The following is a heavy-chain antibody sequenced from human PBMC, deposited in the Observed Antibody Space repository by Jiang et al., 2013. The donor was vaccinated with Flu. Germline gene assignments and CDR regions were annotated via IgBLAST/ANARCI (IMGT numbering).Heavy chain of an antibody. V-gene: IGHV1-3*01. CDR3: ARGPAYGSGSYNWFDP. J-gene: IGHJ5*02. Sequence: GQRLEWMGWIKRWQMVTQNNSQKFQGRVTITRDTSASTAYMELSSLRSEDTAVYYCARGPAYGSGSYNWFDPWGQGTLVTVSS. D-gene: IGHD3-10*01. CDR2: IKRWQMVT.